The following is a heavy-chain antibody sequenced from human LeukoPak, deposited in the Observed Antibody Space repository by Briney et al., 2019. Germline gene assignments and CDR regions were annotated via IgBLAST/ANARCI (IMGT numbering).Heavy chain of an antibody. CDR3: AKELVMDV. J-gene: IGHJ6*03. V-gene: IGHV1-2*06. CDR2: INPNSGGT. CDR1: GYTFTGYY. Sequence: ASVKVSCKASGYTFTGYYMHWVRQAPGQGLEWMGRINPNSGGTNYAQKFQGRVTMTRDTSINTAYMELIRPGYDDTAVYYCAKELVMDVWGKGTTVTVSS.